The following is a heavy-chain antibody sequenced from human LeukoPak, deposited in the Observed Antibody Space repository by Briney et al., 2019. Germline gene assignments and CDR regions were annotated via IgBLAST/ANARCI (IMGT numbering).Heavy chain of an antibody. CDR2: VDPEDGET. Sequence: ASVKVSCKASGYTFTDYYMHWVQQAPGKGLEWMGRVDPEDGETIYAEKFQGRVTITADTSTSTAYMELRSLRSDDTAVYYCARREGSSSLDYWGQGTLVTVSS. CDR1: GYTFTDYY. V-gene: IGHV1-69-2*01. CDR3: ARREGSSSLDY. D-gene: IGHD6-6*01. J-gene: IGHJ4*02.